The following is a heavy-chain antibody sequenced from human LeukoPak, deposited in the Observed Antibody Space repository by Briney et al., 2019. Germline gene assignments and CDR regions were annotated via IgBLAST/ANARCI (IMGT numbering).Heavy chain of an antibody. D-gene: IGHD6-6*01. Sequence: PSETLSLTCAVSGGSISSGGYSWRWIRQPPGKGLEWIGYIYHSGSTYYNPSLKSRVTISVDRSKNQFSLKLSSVTAADTAVYYCARGAAGAARQGIFDYWGQGTLVTVSS. CDR1: GGSISSGGYS. V-gene: IGHV4-30-2*01. CDR2: IYHSGST. J-gene: IGHJ4*02. CDR3: ARGAAGAARQGIFDY.